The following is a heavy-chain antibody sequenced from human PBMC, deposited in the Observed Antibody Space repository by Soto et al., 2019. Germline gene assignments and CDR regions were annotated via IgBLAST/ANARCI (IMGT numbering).Heavy chain of an antibody. J-gene: IGHJ4*02. CDR3: ARQYYYDSSGYDY. V-gene: IGHV3-30-3*01. Sequence: GGSLRLSCAASGVTFSSYAMHWVRQATGKGLEWVAVISYDGSNKYYADSVKGRFTISRDNSKNTLYLQMNSLRAEDTAVYYCARQYYYDSSGYDYWGQGTLVTVSS. CDR1: GVTFSSYA. CDR2: ISYDGSNK. D-gene: IGHD3-22*01.